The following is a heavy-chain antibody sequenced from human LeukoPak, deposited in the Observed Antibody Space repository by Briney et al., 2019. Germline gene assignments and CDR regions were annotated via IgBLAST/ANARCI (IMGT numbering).Heavy chain of an antibody. D-gene: IGHD6-19*01. V-gene: IGHV3-48*02. Sequence: PGGSLRLSCVASGYPFSSYSMNWIRQAPGKGLEWVSYISVSGGVRSYADSVKGRFTISRDDARNSLYLQMNSLKDEDTAVYYCASPNSMAGTHYFHYWGQGTLVTVSS. CDR3: ASPNSMAGTHYFHY. J-gene: IGHJ4*02. CDR2: ISVSGGVR. CDR1: GYPFSSYS.